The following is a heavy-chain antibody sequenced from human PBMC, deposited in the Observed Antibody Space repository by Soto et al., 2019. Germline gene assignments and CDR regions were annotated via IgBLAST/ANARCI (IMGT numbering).Heavy chain of an antibody. V-gene: IGHV3-48*03. J-gene: IGHJ4*02. D-gene: IGHD2-2*01. CDR2: ISSSGATI. CDR1: GFIFSSHE. CDR3: ANQLLNYFDD. Sequence: EVQLVESGGGLVQPGGSLRLSCAASGFIFSSHEMNWVRQAPGKGLEWVSYISSSGATIYYADSVKGRFTISRDNAKNSLYLQMRSLRAEDTAVYDCANQLLNYFDDWGQGTLVTVSS.